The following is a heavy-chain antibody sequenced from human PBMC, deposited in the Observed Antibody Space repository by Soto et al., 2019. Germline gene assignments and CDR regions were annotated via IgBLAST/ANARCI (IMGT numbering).Heavy chain of an antibody. J-gene: IGHJ4*02. V-gene: IGHV4-4*02. CDR1: DGFISSSNY. CDR3: VRHGGRLFDY. D-gene: IGHD2-15*01. CDR2: VYHNGGP. Sequence: QVQLQESGPGLVKPSGTLSLTCAVSDGFISSSNYWSWVRQPPGKGLEWIGQVYHNGGPSYNPSLRSRVTILIDKSKNQFSLNLSAVSAADTAVYFCVRHGGRLFDYWGPGHLVTVSS.